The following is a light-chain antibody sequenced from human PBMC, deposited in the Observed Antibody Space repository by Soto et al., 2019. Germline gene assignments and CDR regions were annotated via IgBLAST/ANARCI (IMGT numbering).Light chain of an antibody. CDR1: QSVSSN. V-gene: IGKV3-15*01. J-gene: IGKJ2*01. Sequence: EIVMTQSPATLSVSPGERATLSCRASQSVSSNLAWYQQKPGQAPRLLIYAASTRATGIPGRFSGSGSGTDFTLTISSLQYEDFAVYYCQQYHYWPYTFGQGTKLEIK. CDR3: QQYHYWPYT. CDR2: AAS.